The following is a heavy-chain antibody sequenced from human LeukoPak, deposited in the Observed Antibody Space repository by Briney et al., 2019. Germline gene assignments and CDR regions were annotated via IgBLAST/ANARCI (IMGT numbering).Heavy chain of an antibody. J-gene: IGHJ4*02. D-gene: IGHD6-13*01. CDR2: IKQDGTEK. V-gene: IGHV3-7*01. CDR3: ASERPSSSWYDY. Sequence: PGGSLRLSCGASGFTFSSYGMHWVRQAPGKGLEWVANIKQDGTEKYYVNSVKGRFSISRDNAKNSLYLQMNSLRAEDTAVYYCASERPSSSWYDYWGQGTLVTVSS. CDR1: GFTFSSYG.